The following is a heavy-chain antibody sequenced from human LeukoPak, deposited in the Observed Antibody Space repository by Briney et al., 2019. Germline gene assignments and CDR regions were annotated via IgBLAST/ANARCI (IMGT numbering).Heavy chain of an antibody. CDR2: IYPGDSDT. Sequence: GESLKISCKGSGYSFTGYWLGWVRQMPGKGLEWMGIIYPGDSDTRYSPSFQGQVTISADKSISTAYLQWSSLKASDTAMYYCARLTSYYDSSGSLFDPWGQGTLVTVSS. CDR1: GYSFTGYW. V-gene: IGHV5-51*01. CDR3: ARLTSYYDSSGSLFDP. D-gene: IGHD3-22*01. J-gene: IGHJ5*02.